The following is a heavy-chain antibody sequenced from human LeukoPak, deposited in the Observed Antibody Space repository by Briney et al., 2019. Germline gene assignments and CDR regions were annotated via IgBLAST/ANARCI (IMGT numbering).Heavy chain of an antibody. D-gene: IGHD1-1*01. CDR3: ARCTTGKTFGSLREIKKSREIDY. CDR1: GFTFSSYS. Sequence: GGSLRLSCAASGFTFSSYSMNWVRQAPGKGLEWVSSISSSSSYIYYADSVKGRFTISRDNAKKSLFLQMDSLRGEDTAVYYCARCTTGKTFGSLREIKKSREIDYWGQGTLVTVSS. J-gene: IGHJ4*02. CDR2: ISSSSSYI. V-gene: IGHV3-21*01.